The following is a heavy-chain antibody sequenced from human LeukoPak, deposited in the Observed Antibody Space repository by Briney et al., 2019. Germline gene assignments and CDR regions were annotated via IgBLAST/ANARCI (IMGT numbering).Heavy chain of an antibody. Sequence: GASVKVSCEASGYTFTGYYMHWVRQAPGQGLEWMGRINPNSGGTNYAQKFQGRVTMTRDTSISTAYMELSRLRSDDTAVYYCARGVGFWSGYYSSLGYMDVWGKGTTVTVSS. D-gene: IGHD3-3*01. V-gene: IGHV1-2*06. CDR1: GYTFTGYY. CDR3: ARGVGFWSGYYSSLGYMDV. J-gene: IGHJ6*03. CDR2: INPNSGGT.